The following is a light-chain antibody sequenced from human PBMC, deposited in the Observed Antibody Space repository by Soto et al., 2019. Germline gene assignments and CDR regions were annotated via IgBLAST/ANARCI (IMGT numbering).Light chain of an antibody. CDR2: DNS. Sequence: QSVLTQPPSVSGAPGQMVTISCTGSSSNIGAGYDVHWYQQLPGTAPKLLIYDNSNRPSGVPDRFSGSKSGTSASLAITGLQAEDEADYYCQSYDSSLSGVVFGGGTKLTVL. CDR3: QSYDSSLSGVV. V-gene: IGLV1-40*01. CDR1: SSNIGAGYD. J-gene: IGLJ2*01.